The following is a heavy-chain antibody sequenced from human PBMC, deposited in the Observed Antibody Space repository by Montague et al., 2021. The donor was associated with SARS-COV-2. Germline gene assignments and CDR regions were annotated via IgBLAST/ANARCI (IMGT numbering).Heavy chain of an antibody. D-gene: IGHD3-22*01. J-gene: IGHJ6*03. CDR1: GGSFSGHY. Sequence: SETLSLTCAVYGGSFSGHYWSWIRQPPGKGLEWIGKINNSGSTNYNPSLKSRVTISVDTSKNQFSLKLHSVTAADTAVYYCARGRIEVSMIVVVLTGASYYMEVWGKGTTVTVSS. CDR3: ARGRIEVSMIVVVLTGASYYMEV. CDR2: INNSGST. V-gene: IGHV4-34*01.